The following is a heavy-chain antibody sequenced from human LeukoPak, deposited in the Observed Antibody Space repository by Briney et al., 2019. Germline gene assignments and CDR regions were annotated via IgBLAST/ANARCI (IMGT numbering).Heavy chain of an antibody. V-gene: IGHV3-30*18. Sequence: GGSLRLSCAASGFTFSSYGMHWVRQAPGKGLEWVAVISYDGSNKYYADSVKGRFTISRDNSKNTLYLQMNSLRAEDTAVYYCAKDLSIMITFGGVIPDYWGQGTLVTVSS. CDR2: ISYDGSNK. CDR1: GFTFSSYG. D-gene: IGHD3-16*02. J-gene: IGHJ4*02. CDR3: AKDLSIMITFGGVIPDY.